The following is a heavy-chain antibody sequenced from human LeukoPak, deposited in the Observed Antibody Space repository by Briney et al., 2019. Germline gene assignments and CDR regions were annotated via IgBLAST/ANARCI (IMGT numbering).Heavy chain of an antibody. CDR3: PATYYYDGSGDY. J-gene: IGHJ4*02. V-gene: IGHV3-48*03. CDR1: GFTFSTYE. D-gene: IGHD3-22*01. CDR2: ISSTGSNI. Sequence: PGRSLRLSCAASGFTFSTYEMNWVRQAPGKGLEWVSYISSTGSNIYYADSVKGRFTISRDNAKNSLYLLMNSLRTEDTAVYYCPATYYYDGSGDYWGQGTLVTVSS.